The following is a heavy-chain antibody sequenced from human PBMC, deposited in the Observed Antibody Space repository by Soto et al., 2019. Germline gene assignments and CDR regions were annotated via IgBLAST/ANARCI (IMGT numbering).Heavy chain of an antibody. V-gene: IGHV4-4*02. D-gene: IGHD3-3*01. CDR1: SGSISSSNW. CDR3: ARGLYDFWSGLGGWFDP. Sequence: QVQLQESGPGLVKPSGTLSLTYAVSSGSISSSNWWSWVRQPPGKGLEWIGEIYHSGSTNYNPSLKSRVTISVDKSKNQFSLKLSSVTAADTAVYYCARGLYDFWSGLGGWFDPWGQGTLVTVSS. CDR2: IYHSGST. J-gene: IGHJ5*02.